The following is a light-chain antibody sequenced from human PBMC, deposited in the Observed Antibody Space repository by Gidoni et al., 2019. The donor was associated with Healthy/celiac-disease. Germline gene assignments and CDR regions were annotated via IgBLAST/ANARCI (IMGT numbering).Light chain of an antibody. CDR3: QQSYSTLPIT. J-gene: IGKJ5*01. CDR2: DAS. V-gene: IGKV1-39*01. CDR1: QSISSY. Sequence: DIQMTQSPSSLSASLGDRVTITCRASQSISSYLTWYQQKPGKAPQLLIYDASSLQSRVQSRFCGSGSGTNFTLTISSLQPEDYATYYCQQSYSTLPITFGQGTRLEIK.